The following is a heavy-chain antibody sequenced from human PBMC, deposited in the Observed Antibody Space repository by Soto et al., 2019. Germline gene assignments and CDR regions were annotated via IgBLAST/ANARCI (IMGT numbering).Heavy chain of an antibody. V-gene: IGHV3-74*01. CDR1: GFTFSSYW. D-gene: IGHD3-3*01. J-gene: IGHJ6*02. CDR3: ARDQIQGGGYYDFWSGYSDYSGMDV. CDR2: INSDGSST. Sequence: AGGSLRLSCAAAGFTFSSYWMHWVRQAPGKGLVWVSRINSDGSSTSYADSVKGRFTISRDNAKNTLYLQMNSLRAEDTAVYYCARDQIQGGGYYDFWSGYSDYSGMDVWGQGTTVTVSS.